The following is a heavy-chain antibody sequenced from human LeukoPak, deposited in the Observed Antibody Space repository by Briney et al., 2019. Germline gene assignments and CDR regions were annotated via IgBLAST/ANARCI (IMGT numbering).Heavy chain of an antibody. CDR3: AAIVGATTHYYGMDV. D-gene: IGHD1-26*01. CDR1: GFIVSHNY. CDR2: IYIDGTT. V-gene: IGHV3-53*01. J-gene: IGHJ6*02. Sequence: GGSLRLSCAASGFIVSHNYMTWVRQAPGKGLEWISVIYIDGTTYYADSVKGRFTISRDQANNTLYLQMNTLRDEDTAVYYCAAIVGATTHYYGMDVWGQGTTVTVSS.